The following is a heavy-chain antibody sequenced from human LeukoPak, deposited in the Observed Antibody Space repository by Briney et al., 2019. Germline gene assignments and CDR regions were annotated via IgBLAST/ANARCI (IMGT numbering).Heavy chain of an antibody. J-gene: IGHJ6*02. CDR2: INHSGST. CDR3: ARVRRTAVSRYSGYYYYYGMDV. D-gene: IGHD1-26*01. Sequence: SETLSLTCAVYGGSFSGYYWSWIRHPPGKGLELIGEINHSGSTNYNPSLKSRVTISVDTSKNQFSLKLSSVTAADTAVYYCARVRRTAVSRYSGYYYYYGMDVWGQGTTVTVSS. V-gene: IGHV4-34*01. CDR1: GGSFSGYY.